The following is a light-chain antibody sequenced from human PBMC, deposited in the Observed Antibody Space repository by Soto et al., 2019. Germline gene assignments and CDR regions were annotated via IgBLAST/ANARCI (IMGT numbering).Light chain of an antibody. CDR3: QQRSNWPPVT. V-gene: IGKV3-11*01. Sequence: EIVLTQSPATLSLSPGERATLSCRASQSVSSYLAWYQQKPGQAPRLLIYDASNRATGIPARFSGSGSGTDFTRTIGSLEPEDFAVYYCQQRSNWPPVTFGQGTKLEIK. CDR1: QSVSSY. J-gene: IGKJ2*01. CDR2: DAS.